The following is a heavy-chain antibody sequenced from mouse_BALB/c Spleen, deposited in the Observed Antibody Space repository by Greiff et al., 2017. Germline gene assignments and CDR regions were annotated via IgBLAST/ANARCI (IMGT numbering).Heavy chain of an antibody. CDR2: INPYNGDT. CDR3: GRSYDGYHYAMDY. CDR1: GYSFTGYF. J-gene: IGHJ4*01. V-gene: IGHV1-37*01. D-gene: IGHD2-3*01. Sequence: EVNLVESGPELVKPGASVKISCKASGYSFTGYFMNWVKQSHGKSLEWIGRINPYNGDTFYNQKFKGKATLTVDKSSSTAHMELLSLTSEDSAVYYCGRSYDGYHYAMDYWGQGTSVTVSS.